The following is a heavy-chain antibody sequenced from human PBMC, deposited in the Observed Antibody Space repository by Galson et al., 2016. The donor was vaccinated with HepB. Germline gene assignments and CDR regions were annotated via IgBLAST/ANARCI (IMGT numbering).Heavy chain of an antibody. J-gene: IGHJ4*02. Sequence: ETLSLTCSVSGDSVSGTNYYWTWIRQPPGKGLEWIGYIYYTGSSNSSPSLKSRITMSVDTSQNQFSLRLRPVTAADTAVYFCARGRYRLDQWGQGTLVTVSS. CDR1: GDSVSGTNYY. CDR2: IYYTGSS. D-gene: IGHD1-1*01. CDR3: ARGRYRLDQ. V-gene: IGHV4-61*01.